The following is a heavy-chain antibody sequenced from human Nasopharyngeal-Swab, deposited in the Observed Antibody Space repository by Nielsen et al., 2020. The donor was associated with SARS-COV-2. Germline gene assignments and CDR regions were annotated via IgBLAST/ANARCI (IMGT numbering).Heavy chain of an antibody. Sequence: GGSLRLSCAASGFTFRSYGMHWVRQAPGKGLEWVAVIWYDGSNKYYADSVKGRLTISRDNSKNTLYLQMNSLRAEDTAVYYCARVTHDYGDYGWFDPWGQGTLVTVSS. CDR1: GFTFRSYG. D-gene: IGHD4-17*01. CDR3: ARVTHDYGDYGWFDP. V-gene: IGHV3-33*08. CDR2: IWYDGSNK. J-gene: IGHJ5*02.